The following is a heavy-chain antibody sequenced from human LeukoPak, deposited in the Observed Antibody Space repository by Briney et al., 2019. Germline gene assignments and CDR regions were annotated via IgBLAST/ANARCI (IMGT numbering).Heavy chain of an antibody. J-gene: IGHJ6*02. V-gene: IGHV4-34*01. CDR1: GGSFSGYY. CDR2: INHSGST. Sequence: PSETLSLTCAVYGGSFSGYYWSWIRQPPGKGLEWIGEINHSGSTNYNPSLKSRVTISVDTSKNQFSLKLSSVTAADTAVYYCASSRGSVYGMDVWGQGTTVTVSS. CDR3: ASSRGSVYGMDV. D-gene: IGHD3-10*01.